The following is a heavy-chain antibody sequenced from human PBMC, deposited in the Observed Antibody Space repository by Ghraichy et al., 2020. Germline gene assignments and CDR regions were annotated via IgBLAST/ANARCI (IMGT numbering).Heavy chain of an antibody. J-gene: IGHJ4*02. Sequence: GGSLRLSCAASGFTFSYYVMHWVRQAPGKGLEYVSAISSDGVSTYYANSVKGRFTISRDNSKNTLYLQMGSLRAEDMAVYYCARSGGVIGTTFGFFDYWGQGTLVTVSS. CDR3: ARSGGVIGTTFGFFDY. CDR1: GFTFSYYV. D-gene: IGHD1-7*01. CDR2: ISSDGVST. V-gene: IGHV3-64*01.